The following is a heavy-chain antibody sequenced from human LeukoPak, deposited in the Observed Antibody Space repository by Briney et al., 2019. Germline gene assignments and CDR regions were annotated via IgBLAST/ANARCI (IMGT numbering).Heavy chain of an antibody. V-gene: IGHV3-30*18. Sequence: GGSLRLSCAASGFTFSSYGMHWVRQAPGKGLEWVAVISYDGSNKYYADSVKGRFTISRDNSKNTLYLQMNSLRAEDTAVYYCAKLAVADDFDYWGQGTLVTVSS. D-gene: IGHD6-19*01. J-gene: IGHJ4*02. CDR3: AKLAVADDFDY. CDR1: GFTFSSYG. CDR2: ISYDGSNK.